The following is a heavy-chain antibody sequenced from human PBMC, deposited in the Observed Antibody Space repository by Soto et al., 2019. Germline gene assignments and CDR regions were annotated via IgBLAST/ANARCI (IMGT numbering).Heavy chain of an antibody. J-gene: IGHJ4*02. CDR1: GYTFTSYA. V-gene: IGHV1-3*05. Sequence: QVQLVQSGAEEKKPGASVKVSCKASGYTFTSYAMHWVRQAPGQRLEWMGWINAGNGNTKYSQKFQGRVTITRDTSASTAYMELSSLRSEGTAVYYCARSIVVVTAIDYWGQGTLVTVSS. D-gene: IGHD2-21*02. CDR3: ARSIVVVTAIDY. CDR2: INAGNGNT.